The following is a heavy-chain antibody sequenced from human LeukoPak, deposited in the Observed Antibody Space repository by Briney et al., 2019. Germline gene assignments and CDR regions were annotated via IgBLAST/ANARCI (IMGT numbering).Heavy chain of an antibody. D-gene: IGHD3-9*01. Sequence: GASVKVSCKASGYTFTSYGFNWVRQAPGQGLEWMGWIIAYNGNTNYAQKLQGRVTTTTDTSTSTAYIELRSLRSDDTAVYYCARAGYDLLTLAPDPANDYWGQGTLVTVSS. V-gene: IGHV1-18*01. CDR1: GYTFTSYG. CDR3: ARAGYDLLTLAPDPANDY. J-gene: IGHJ4*02. CDR2: IIAYNGNT.